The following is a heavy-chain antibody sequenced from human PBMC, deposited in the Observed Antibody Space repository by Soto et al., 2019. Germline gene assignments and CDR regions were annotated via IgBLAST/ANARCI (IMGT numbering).Heavy chain of an antibody. CDR3: ARHRGSGTYYEAYDI. CDR1: GASISSTSHS. V-gene: IGHV4-39*01. J-gene: IGHJ3*02. Sequence: PSETLSLTCTVSGASISSTSHSWGWIRQSPGKGLGWIASISYSGNTYYNPSLKSRVTISVDTSKNQFSLKLISVTAADTAIYYCARHRGSGTYYEAYDIWGQGTVVTVSS. CDR2: ISYSGNT. D-gene: IGHD1-26*01.